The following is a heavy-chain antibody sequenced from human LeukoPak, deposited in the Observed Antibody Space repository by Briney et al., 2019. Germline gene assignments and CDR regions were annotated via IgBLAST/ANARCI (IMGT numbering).Heavy chain of an antibody. CDR2: ISGSGGST. Sequence: GGSLRLSCAASGFTFTNYAMSWVRQAPGKGLEWVSTISGSGGSTYYADSVKGRFTISRDNSKNTLYLQMNSLRAEDTAVYYCAKDQPVVAVPAAMDYWGQGTLVTVSS. CDR3: AKDQPVVAVPAAMDY. CDR1: GFTFTNYA. D-gene: IGHD2-2*01. V-gene: IGHV3-23*01. J-gene: IGHJ4*02.